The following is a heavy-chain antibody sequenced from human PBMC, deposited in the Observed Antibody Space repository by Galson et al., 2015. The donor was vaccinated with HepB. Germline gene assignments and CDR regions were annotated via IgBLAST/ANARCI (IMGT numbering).Heavy chain of an antibody. Sequence: SVKVSCKASGGTFSSYTISWVRQAPGQGLEWMGRIIPILGIANYAQKFQGRVTITADKSTSTAYMELSSLRSEDTAVYYYARDGRTAYCGGDCYSNWFDPWGQGTLVTVSS. CDR3: ARDGRTAYCGGDCYSNWFDP. CDR2: IIPILGIA. J-gene: IGHJ5*02. V-gene: IGHV1-69*04. D-gene: IGHD2-21*02. CDR1: GGTFSSYT.